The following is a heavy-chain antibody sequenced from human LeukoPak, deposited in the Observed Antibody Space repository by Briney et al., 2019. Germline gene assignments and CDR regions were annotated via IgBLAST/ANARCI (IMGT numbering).Heavy chain of an antibody. CDR1: GGSFSGYY. CDR3: ASGQQLAYFDY. V-gene: IGHV4-59*01. CDR2: IYYSGST. D-gene: IGHD6-13*01. Sequence: SETLSLACAVYGGSFSGYYWSWIRQPPGKGLEWIGYIYYSGSTNYNPSLKSRVTISVDTSKNQFSLKLSSVTAADTAVYYCASGQQLAYFDYWGQGTLVTVSS. J-gene: IGHJ4*02.